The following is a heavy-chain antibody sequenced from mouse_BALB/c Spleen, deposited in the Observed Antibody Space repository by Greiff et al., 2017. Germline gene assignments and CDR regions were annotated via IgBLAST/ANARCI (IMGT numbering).Heavy chain of an antibody. CDR2: INPSTGYT. V-gene: IGHV1-7*01. CDR3: NYGSSIAY. D-gene: IGHD1-1*01. J-gene: IGHJ3*01. Sequence: VKLQESGAELAKPGASVKMSCKASGYTFTSYWMHWVKQRPGQGLEWIGYINPSTGYTEYNQKFKDKATLTADKSSSTAYMQLSSLTSEDSAVYYCNYGSSIAYWGQGTLVTVSA. CDR1: GYTFTSYW.